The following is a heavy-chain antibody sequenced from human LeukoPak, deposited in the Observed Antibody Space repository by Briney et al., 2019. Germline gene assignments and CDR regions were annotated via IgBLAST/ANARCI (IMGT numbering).Heavy chain of an antibody. J-gene: IGHJ5*02. D-gene: IGHD2-21*02. CDR3: TSRVTQHKYFGP. CDR2: INQDGSEE. Sequence: GGSLRLSCAASGFTFSRSWMSWVRQAPGKGLEWVANINQDGSEEYYVGSVEGRFTISRDNAKSSLYLQMNSLGAEDTAVYYCTSRVTQHKYFGPWGQGSLVTVS. CDR1: GFTFSRSW. V-gene: IGHV3-7*01.